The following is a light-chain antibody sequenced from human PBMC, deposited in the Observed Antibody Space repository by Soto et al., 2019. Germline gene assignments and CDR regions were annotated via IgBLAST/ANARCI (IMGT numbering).Light chain of an antibody. J-gene: IGLJ1*01. Sequence: QSVLTQPASVSGSPGQSITISCTGTSSEVGGYNSVSWYQHHPGKAPKLMIYDVSNRSSGVSSRFSGSKFDNTASLTISGLQAEDEADYYCKSYTSRSTYVFGTGTKVTVL. CDR3: KSYTSRSTYV. CDR1: SSEVGGYNS. CDR2: DVS. V-gene: IGLV2-14*03.